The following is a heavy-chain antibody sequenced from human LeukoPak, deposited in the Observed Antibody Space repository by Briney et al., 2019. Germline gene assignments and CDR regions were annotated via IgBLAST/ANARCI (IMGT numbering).Heavy chain of an antibody. D-gene: IGHD2-21*02. V-gene: IGHV1-2*02. CDR2: INPNSGGT. J-gene: IGHJ4*02. CDR1: GYTFTGYY. CDR3: ARDTGADCGGDRYPYYFDY. Sequence: ASVKVSCKASGYTFTGYYMHWVRQAPGQGLEWMGWINPNSGGTNYAQKIQGRVTMTRDTSISTAYMELSRLRSDDTAVYYCARDTGADCGGDRYPYYFDYWGQGTLVTVSS.